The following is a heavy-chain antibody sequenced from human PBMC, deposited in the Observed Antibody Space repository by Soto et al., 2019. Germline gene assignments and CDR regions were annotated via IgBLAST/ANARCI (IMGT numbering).Heavy chain of an antibody. V-gene: IGHV3-7*01. CDR1: GFTFSNYW. CDR2: IKEDGSER. Sequence: GGSLRLSCAASGFTFSNYWMSWVRQVPGKGLEWVANIKEDGSERNYVDSVKGRFTISRDNAENSLYLQMSSLRAEDTAVYYCASARHIGPWGQGTLVTVSS. J-gene: IGHJ5*02. D-gene: IGHD2-21*01. CDR3: ASARHIGP.